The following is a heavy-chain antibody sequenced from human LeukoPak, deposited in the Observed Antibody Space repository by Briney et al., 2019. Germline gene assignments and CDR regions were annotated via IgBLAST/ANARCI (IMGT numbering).Heavy chain of an antibody. D-gene: IGHD5-12*01. V-gene: IGHV4-30-4*01. CDR1: GGSISSGDYY. CDR3: ARDGSPAYWYFDL. CDR2: IYYSGST. Sequence: SETLSLTCTVSGGSISSGDYYWSWIRQPPGKGLEWIGYIYYSGSTYYNPSLKSRVTISVDTSKNQFSLKLSSVTAADTAVYYCARDGSPAYWYFDLWGRGTLVTDSS. J-gene: IGHJ2*01.